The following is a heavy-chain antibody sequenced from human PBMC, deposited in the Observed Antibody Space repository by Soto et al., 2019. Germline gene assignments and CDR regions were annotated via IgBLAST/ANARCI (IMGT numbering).Heavy chain of an antibody. Sequence: GESLKISCKGSGYSFTSYWIGWVRQMPGKGLEWMGIIYPGDSDTRYSPSFQGQVTISADKSISTAYLQWSSLKSDDTAVYYCAREPNESFYFDYWGQGTQVTVSS. CDR1: GYSFTSYW. V-gene: IGHV5-51*01. CDR3: AREPNESFYFDY. J-gene: IGHJ4*02. CDR2: IYPGDSDT.